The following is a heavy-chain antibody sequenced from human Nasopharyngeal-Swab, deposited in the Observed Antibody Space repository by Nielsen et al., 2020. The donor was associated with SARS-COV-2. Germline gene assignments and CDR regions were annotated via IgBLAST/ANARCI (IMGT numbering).Heavy chain of an antibody. CDR3: ARDQASIAAMAY. V-gene: IGHV1-2*06. CDR2: INPNSGGT. CDR1: GYTFTGYY. Sequence: ASVKVSCKASGYTFTGYYMHWVRQAPGQGLEWTGRINPNSGGTNYAQKFQGRVTMTRDTSISTAYMELSRLRSDDTAVYYCARDQASIAAMAYWGQGTLVTVSS. J-gene: IGHJ4*02. D-gene: IGHD6-13*01.